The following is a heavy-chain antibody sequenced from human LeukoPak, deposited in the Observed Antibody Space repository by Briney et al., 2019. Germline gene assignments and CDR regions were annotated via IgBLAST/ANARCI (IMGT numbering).Heavy chain of an antibody. CDR1: GGSISSYY. Sequence: SETLSLTCTVSGGSISSYYWSWIRQPPGKGLEWIGHIFHTGSANYNPSLKSRVTISVDTSKNQFSLKLSSVTAADTAVYYCARRLNEAAAGLFDYWGQGTLVTVSS. CDR2: IFHTGSA. CDR3: ARRLNEAAAGLFDY. J-gene: IGHJ4*02. D-gene: IGHD6-13*01. V-gene: IGHV4-59*08.